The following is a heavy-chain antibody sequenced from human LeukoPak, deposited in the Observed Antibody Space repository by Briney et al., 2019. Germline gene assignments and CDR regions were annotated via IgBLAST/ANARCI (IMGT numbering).Heavy chain of an antibody. D-gene: IGHD3-22*01. J-gene: IGHJ4*02. CDR2: IYYSGST. Sequence: SETLSLTCTVSGGSISSYYWSWIRRPPGKGLEWIGYIYYSGSTNYNPSLKSRVTISVDTSKNQFSLKLSSVTAADTAVYYCARVDRKSSGSYNYFDYWGQGTLVTVSS. CDR3: ARVDRKSSGSYNYFDY. V-gene: IGHV4-59*01. CDR1: GGSISSYY.